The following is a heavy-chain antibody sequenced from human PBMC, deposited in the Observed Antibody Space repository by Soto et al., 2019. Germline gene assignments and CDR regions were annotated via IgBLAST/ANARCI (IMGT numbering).Heavy chain of an antibody. CDR1: GDTFNFYT. D-gene: IGHD3-10*01. V-gene: IGHV1-69*02. CDR2: IIPMLGMS. J-gene: IGHJ4*02. Sequence: QVQLVQSGAEVKTPGSSVKVSCTASGDTFNFYTISWVRQAPGQGLEWMGRIIPMLGMSNYAQKFQGRVTMIADNSTRTVYMVLSGLRSEDASRYYCATNYGSGSPHFDNWGQGTLVSVSS. CDR3: ATNYGSGSPHFDN.